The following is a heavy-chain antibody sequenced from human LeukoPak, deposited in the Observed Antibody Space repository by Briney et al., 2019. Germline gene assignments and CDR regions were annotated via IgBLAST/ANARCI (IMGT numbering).Heavy chain of an antibody. V-gene: IGHV4-59*01. J-gene: IGHJ6*02. CDR1: GGSISSYY. Sequence: SETLSLTCTVSGGSISSYYWSWIRQPPGKGLEWIGYIYYSGSTNYNPSLKSRVTISVDTSKNQFSLKLSSVTAADTAVYYCAGWRTYCSGGSCYGRPYYYYYGMDVWGQGTTVTVSS. CDR3: AGWRTYCSGGSCYGRPYYYYYGMDV. D-gene: IGHD2-15*01. CDR2: IYYSGST.